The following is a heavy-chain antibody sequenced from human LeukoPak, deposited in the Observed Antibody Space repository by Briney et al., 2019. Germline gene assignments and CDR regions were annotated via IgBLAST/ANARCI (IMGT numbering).Heavy chain of an antibody. CDR2: IKSKTDGGTT. J-gene: IGHJ4*02. Sequence: GGSLRLSCAASGFSFNNAWMNWVRQAPGKGLEWVGRIKSKTDGGTTDYAAPVKGRFTISRDDSKKTLYMQMNSLKTEDTAVYYCARGGYYGDFDYWGQGTLDTVSS. CDR1: GFSFNNAW. D-gene: IGHD3-3*01. CDR3: ARGGYYGDFDY. V-gene: IGHV3-15*01.